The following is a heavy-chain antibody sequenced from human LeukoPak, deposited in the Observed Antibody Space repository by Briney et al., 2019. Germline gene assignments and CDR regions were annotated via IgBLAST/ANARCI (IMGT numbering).Heavy chain of an antibody. V-gene: IGHV4-30-2*01. J-gene: IGHJ4*02. CDR2: IYHSGST. Sequence: SQTLSLTCTVSGGSISSGDYYWSWIRQPPGKGLEWIGYIYHSGSTYYNPSLKSRVTISVDRSKNQFSLKLSSVTAADTAVYYCARGSYYDSRVDYWGQGTLVTVSS. CDR1: GGSISSGDYY. D-gene: IGHD3-22*01. CDR3: ARGSYYDSRVDY.